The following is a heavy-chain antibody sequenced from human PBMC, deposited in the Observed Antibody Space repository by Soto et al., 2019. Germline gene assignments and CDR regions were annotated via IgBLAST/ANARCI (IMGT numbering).Heavy chain of an antibody. CDR1: GGSISSGGYY. J-gene: IGHJ5*02. Sequence: SETLSLTCTVSGGSISSGGYYWSWIRQHPGKGLEWIGYIYYSGSTYYNPSLKSRVTISVDTSKNQFSLKLSSVTAADTAVYYCARGRTSYYDFWSGYRNTSHVWFDPWGQETLVTVSS. CDR2: IYYSGST. V-gene: IGHV4-31*03. D-gene: IGHD3-3*01. CDR3: ARGRTSYYDFWSGYRNTSHVWFDP.